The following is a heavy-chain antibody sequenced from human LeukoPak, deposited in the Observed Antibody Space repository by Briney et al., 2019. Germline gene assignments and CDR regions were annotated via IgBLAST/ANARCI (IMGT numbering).Heavy chain of an antibody. V-gene: IGHV5-51*01. Sequence: GESLKISCKGSGYSFTSYSIGWVRQMPGKGLEWMGIIYPGDSDTRYSPSFQGQVTISADKSISTAYLQWSSLKASDTAMYYCARRGPAGYYSLNYFDYWGQGTLVTVSS. CDR2: IYPGDSDT. J-gene: IGHJ4*02. CDR1: GYSFTSYS. D-gene: IGHD3-9*01. CDR3: ARRGPAGYYSLNYFDY.